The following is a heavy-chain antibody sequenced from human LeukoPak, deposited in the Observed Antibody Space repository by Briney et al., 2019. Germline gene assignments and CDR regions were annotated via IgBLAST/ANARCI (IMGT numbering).Heavy chain of an antibody. V-gene: IGHV1-8*01. CDR2: MNPNSGNT. CDR1: GYTFTSYD. Sequence: GASVKVSCKASGYTFTSYDINWVRQATGQGLEWMGWMNPNSGNTGYAQKFQGRVTMTRNTSISTAYMELSSLRSEDTAVYYCARGGEAGDNGDYGKHYYYYYGMDVWGQGTTVTVSS. CDR3: ARGGEAGDNGDYGKHYYYYYGMDV. D-gene: IGHD4-17*01. J-gene: IGHJ6*02.